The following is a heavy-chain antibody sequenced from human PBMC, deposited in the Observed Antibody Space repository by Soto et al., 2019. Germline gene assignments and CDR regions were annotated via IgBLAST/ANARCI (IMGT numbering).Heavy chain of an antibody. D-gene: IGHD2-2*01. Sequence: QVQLVQSGAEVKKPGTSVKVSCTASGYTFSSHGISWVRQAPGQGLQWIGWVSGDNGNTNYAQSLQGRVTMTTDTSTNTGHMELRSLRSDDSAVYYCARYIGYCRSGTSQREWFDPRGKGTLVIVYS. CDR2: VSGDNGNT. CDR3: ARYIGYCRSGTSQREWFDP. CDR1: GYTFSSHG. V-gene: IGHV1-18*01. J-gene: IGHJ5*02.